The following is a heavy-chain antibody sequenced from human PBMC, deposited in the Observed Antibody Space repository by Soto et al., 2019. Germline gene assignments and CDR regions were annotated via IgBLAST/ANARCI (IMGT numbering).Heavy chain of an antibody. CDR3: ARLTSRISAASHGRRNGLEP. J-gene: IGHJ5*02. Sequence: QLQLQESGPGLVKPSETLSLTCTLSGDSITWTSCYWGWIRQPPGKGLEWVGDVYYSGSTYYNPSLKRRVPMSIDTSKGQFSLKMSSVTASDTGGYYCARLTSRISAASHGRRNGLEPWCPGILVTVSS. D-gene: IGHD2-15*01. CDR2: VYYSGST. V-gene: IGHV4-39*01. CDR1: GDSITWTSCY.